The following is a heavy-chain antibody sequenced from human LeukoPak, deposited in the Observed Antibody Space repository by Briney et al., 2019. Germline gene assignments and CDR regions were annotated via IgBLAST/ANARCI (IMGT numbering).Heavy chain of an antibody. V-gene: IGHV4-39*01. D-gene: IGHD4-17*01. J-gene: IGHJ4*02. CDR2: IYYSGRT. Sequence: SETLSLTRTVSGGSIGRSRYYWGWIPQPPEKGLEWVGSIYYSGRTYFNPSLKSRVTKSLETFKDQLSLKLRSVTAADTAVYYCARHNGDYTTYIDYWGQGTLVTVSS. CDR3: ARHNGDYTTYIDY. CDR1: GGSIGRSRYY.